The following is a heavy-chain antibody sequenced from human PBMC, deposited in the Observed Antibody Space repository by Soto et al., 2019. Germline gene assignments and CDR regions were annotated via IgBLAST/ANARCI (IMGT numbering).Heavy chain of an antibody. D-gene: IGHD1-7*01. CDR3: RWARSITGTTYYYYYGMDV. V-gene: IGHV3-73*01. CDR1: GFTFSGSS. CDR2: IRSKANSYAT. Sequence: GGSLRLSCAASGFTFSGSSMHWVRQASGKGLEWVGRIRSKANSYATAYAASVKGRFTISRDDSKNTAYLQMNSLKTEDTAVYYRRWARSITGTTYYYYYGMDVWGQGTTVTVSS. J-gene: IGHJ6*02.